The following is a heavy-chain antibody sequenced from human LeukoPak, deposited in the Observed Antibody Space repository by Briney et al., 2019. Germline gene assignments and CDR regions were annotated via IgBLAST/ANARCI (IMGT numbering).Heavy chain of an antibody. J-gene: IGHJ4*02. D-gene: IGHD3-22*01. V-gene: IGHV4-4*07. CDR2: IYTSGST. Sequence: SETLSLTCTVSGGSISSYYWSWIRQPAGKGLEWIGRIYTSGSTNYNPSLKSRVTMSVDTSKNQFSLKLSSVTAADTAVYYCARGLDYYDSSGYYPFDYWGQGTLVTVSS. CDR3: ARGLDYYDSSGYYPFDY. CDR1: GGSISSYY.